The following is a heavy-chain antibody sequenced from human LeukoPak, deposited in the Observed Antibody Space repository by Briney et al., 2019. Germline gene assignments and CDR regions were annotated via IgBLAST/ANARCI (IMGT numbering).Heavy chain of an antibody. Sequence: GGSLRLSCAASGVTFSNNLMTWVRQAPGKGLEWVSKIKEDGSETYYVDSVRGRFIVSRDNAKNSLYLQMSRPRAADTAIYYCARVDHCSSSSCYSLHYYMDVCGKGTTVTVSS. CDR3: ARVDHCSSSSCYSLHYYMDV. V-gene: IGHV3-7*01. J-gene: IGHJ6*03. CDR2: IKEDGSET. CDR1: GVTFSNNL. D-gene: IGHD2-15*01.